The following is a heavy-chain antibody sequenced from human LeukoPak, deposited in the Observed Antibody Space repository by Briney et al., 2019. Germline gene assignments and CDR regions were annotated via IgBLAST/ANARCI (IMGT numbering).Heavy chain of an antibody. D-gene: IGHD7-27*01. CDR1: GFTFSSYA. CDR3: AKERPTNWGTTSYYFDY. CDR2: ISGSGGST. Sequence: PGGSLRLSCAASGFTFSSYAMSWVRQAPGKGLEWVSAISGSGGSTYYADSVKGRFTISRDNSKNTLYLQMNSLRAEDTAVYYCAKERPTNWGTTSYYFDYWGQGTLVTVSS. J-gene: IGHJ4*02. V-gene: IGHV3-23*01.